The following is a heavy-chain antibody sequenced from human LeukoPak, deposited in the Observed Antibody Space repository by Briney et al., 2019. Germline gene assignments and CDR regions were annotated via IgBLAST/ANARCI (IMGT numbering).Heavy chain of an antibody. CDR3: ARQRGYGGNHFYFDY. J-gene: IGHJ4*02. D-gene: IGHD4-23*01. Sequence: PSETLSLTCTVSGGSISPYYWSWIRQPPGKRLEWIGYISYTGSTNYNPSLKSRVTISLDTSQNQFSLKLSSVTAADTAVYYCARQRGYGGNHFYFDYWGQGTLVTVSS. V-gene: IGHV4-59*08. CDR1: GGSISPYY. CDR2: ISYTGST.